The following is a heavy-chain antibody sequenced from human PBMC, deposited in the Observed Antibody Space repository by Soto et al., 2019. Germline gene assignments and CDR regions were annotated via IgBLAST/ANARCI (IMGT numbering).Heavy chain of an antibody. CDR1: GGTFSSYT. J-gene: IGHJ5*02. CDR2: IIPILGIA. V-gene: IGHV1-69*02. D-gene: IGHD3-10*01. Sequence: QVQLVQSGAEVKKPGSSVKVSCKASGGTFSSYTISWVRQAPGQGLEWMGRIIPILGIANYAQTFQGRVTITADKSTSTAYMELSSLRSEDTAVYYCARAPNSITMVGGVTRFDPWGQGTLVTVSS. CDR3: ARAPNSITMVGGVTRFDP.